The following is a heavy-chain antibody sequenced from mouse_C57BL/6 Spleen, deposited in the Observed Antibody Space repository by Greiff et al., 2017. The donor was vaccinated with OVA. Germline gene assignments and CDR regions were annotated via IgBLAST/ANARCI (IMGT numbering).Heavy chain of an antibody. CDR3: ARQDRYYFDY. V-gene: IGHV1-52*01. Sequence: QVQLQQPGAELVRPGSSVKLSCKASGYTFTSYWMHWVKQRPIQGLEWIGNIDPSDSDTHYNQKFKDKATLTVDKSSSTAYMQLSSLTSEDSAVYYCARQDRYYFDYWGQGTTLTVSS. CDR2: IDPSDSDT. CDR1: GYTFTSYW. J-gene: IGHJ2*01.